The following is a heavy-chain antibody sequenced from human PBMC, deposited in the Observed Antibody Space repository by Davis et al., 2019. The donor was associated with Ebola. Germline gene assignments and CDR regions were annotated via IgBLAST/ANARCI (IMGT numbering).Heavy chain of an antibody. D-gene: IGHD2-8*01. CDR3: AKHVAIGTRAFDC. J-gene: IGHJ4*02. CDR2: IGTGGDT. Sequence: GGSLRLSCAASGFTFSSFAMSWVRQAPGKGLEWVSGIGTGGDTYHADSVKGRLTISRDNSKNTLYLQMNSLRAEDTAVYYCAKHVAIGTRAFDCWGLGTLVTVSS. CDR1: GFTFSSFA. V-gene: IGHV3-23*01.